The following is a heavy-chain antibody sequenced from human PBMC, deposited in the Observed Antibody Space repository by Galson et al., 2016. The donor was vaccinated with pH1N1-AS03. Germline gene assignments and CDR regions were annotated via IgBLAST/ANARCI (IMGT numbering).Heavy chain of an antibody. CDR3: ARDPRGHCTSATCPTTYYFGMDV. V-gene: IGHV1-2*04. CDR2: INTDSGVT. J-gene: IGHJ6*02. Sequence: SVKVSCKASGYIFTGFYVHWVRQAPGQGLERMGWINTDSGVTNYAQKFEAWVTMTRDTSVSTAYMELYGLKSDDTAVYYCARDPRGHCTSATCPTTYYFGMDVWGQGTTVIVSS. D-gene: IGHD2-8*01. CDR1: GYIFTGFY.